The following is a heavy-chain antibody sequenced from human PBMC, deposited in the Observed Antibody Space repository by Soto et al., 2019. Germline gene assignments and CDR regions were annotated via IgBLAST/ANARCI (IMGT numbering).Heavy chain of an antibody. CDR3: ASDCRGGLRYCYYGMDV. CDR1: GGTFSSYA. D-gene: IGHD2-15*01. Sequence: GPSVNVSCKASGGTFSSYAISWVRQAPGQGLEWMGGIIPIFGTANYAQKFQGRVTITADESTSTAYMELSSLRSEDTAVYYCASDCRGGLRYCYYGMDVWGQGTTVTVSS. J-gene: IGHJ6*02. V-gene: IGHV1-69*13. CDR2: IIPIFGTA.